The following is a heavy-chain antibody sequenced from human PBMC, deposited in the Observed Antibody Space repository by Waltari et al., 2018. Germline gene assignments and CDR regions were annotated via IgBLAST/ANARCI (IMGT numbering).Heavy chain of an antibody. Sequence: QVQLQQWGAGLLKPSETLSLTCAVYGGSFSGYYWSWIRQPPGKGLEWIGEINHSGSTNYNPSLKSRVTISVDTSKNQFSLKLSSVTAADTVVYYCASSYGGYTLTFDYWGQGTLVTVSS. CDR2: INHSGST. CDR1: GGSFSGYY. J-gene: IGHJ4*02. CDR3: ASSYGGYTLTFDY. D-gene: IGHD5-12*01. V-gene: IGHV4-34*01.